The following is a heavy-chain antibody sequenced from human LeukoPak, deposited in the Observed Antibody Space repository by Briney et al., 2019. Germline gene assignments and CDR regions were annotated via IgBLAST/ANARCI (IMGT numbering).Heavy chain of an antibody. CDR1: GFTFSSYA. CDR3: AKGSRVIVGSTGIDR. Sequence: GGSLRLSCAASGFTFSSYAMSWVRQAPGKGLEWVSAISGSGGSTYYADSVKGRFTISRDNSKNTLYLQMNSLKAEDTAVYYCAKGSRVIVGSTGIDRWGQGTLVTVSS. V-gene: IGHV3-23*01. D-gene: IGHD1-26*01. J-gene: IGHJ5*02. CDR2: ISGSGGST.